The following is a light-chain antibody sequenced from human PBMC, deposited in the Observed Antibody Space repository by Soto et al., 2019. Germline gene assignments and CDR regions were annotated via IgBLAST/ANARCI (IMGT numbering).Light chain of an antibody. CDR1: SSNIGSNY. Sequence: QSVLTQPPSVSGTPGQRVTISCSGSSSNIGSNYVYWYQQLPGTAPKVLIYSNNQRPSGVPDRFSGSKSDTSASLAISGLRSEDEADYYCAAWDDSLSGWVFGGGTKLTVL. V-gene: IGLV1-47*02. J-gene: IGLJ3*02. CDR3: AAWDDSLSGWV. CDR2: SNN.